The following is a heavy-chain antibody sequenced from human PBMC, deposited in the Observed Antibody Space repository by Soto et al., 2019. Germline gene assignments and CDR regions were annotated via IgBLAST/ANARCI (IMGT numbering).Heavy chain of an antibody. CDR3: ARDQVSGGTMVRGVTAYGMDV. CDR2: INPSGGST. J-gene: IGHJ6*02. Sequence: GASVKVSCKASGYTFTSYYMHWVRQAPGQGLEWMGIINPSGGSTSYAQKFQGRVTMTRDTSTSTVYMELSSLRSEDTAVYYCARDQVSGGTMVRGVTAYGMDVWGQGTTVTVSS. CDR1: GYTFTSYY. D-gene: IGHD3-10*01. V-gene: IGHV1-46*01.